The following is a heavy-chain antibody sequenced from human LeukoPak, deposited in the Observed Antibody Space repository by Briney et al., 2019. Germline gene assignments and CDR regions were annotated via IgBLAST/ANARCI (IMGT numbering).Heavy chain of an antibody. J-gene: IGHJ5*02. Sequence: ASVKVSCKASGGTFSSYAISWVRQAPGQGLEWMGGIIPIFGTANYAQKFQGRVTITADKSTSTAYMELSSLRSADTAVYYCARYNYYYGSGTYYNVRLSWFDPWGQGTLVTVSS. D-gene: IGHD3-10*01. CDR3: ARYNYYYGSGTYYNVRLSWFDP. CDR1: GGTFSSYA. V-gene: IGHV1-69*06. CDR2: IIPIFGTA.